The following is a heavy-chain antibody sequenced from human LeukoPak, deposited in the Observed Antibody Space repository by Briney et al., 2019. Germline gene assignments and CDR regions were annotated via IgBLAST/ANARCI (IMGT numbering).Heavy chain of an antibody. CDR1: GGSISSRY. J-gene: IGHJ4*02. V-gene: IGHV4-59*11. CDR3: ARASAGGFWSGYFRY. D-gene: IGHD3-3*01. CDR2: IYYSGST. Sequence: SETLSLTCTVSGGSISSRYWSWLRQPPGKGLEWIGYIYYSGSTNYNPSLKSRVTISVDTSKNQFSLKLSSVTAADTAVYYCARASAGGFWSGYFRYWGQGTLVTVSS.